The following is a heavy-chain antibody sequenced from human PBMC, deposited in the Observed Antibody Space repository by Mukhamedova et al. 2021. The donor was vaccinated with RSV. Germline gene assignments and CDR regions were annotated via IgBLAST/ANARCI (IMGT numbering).Heavy chain of an antibody. CDR2: IYRGGSST. J-gene: IGHJ4*01. CDR3: VREHFGGEAPY. Sequence: GFTFNIYAMTWVRQAPGKGLEWVSIIYRGGSSTFYTDSVKGRFTISRDDSKNAVYLQMNNLRVEDTALYYCVREHFGGEAPYWG. CDR1: GFTFNIYA. D-gene: IGHD3-3*01. V-gene: IGHV3-23*03.